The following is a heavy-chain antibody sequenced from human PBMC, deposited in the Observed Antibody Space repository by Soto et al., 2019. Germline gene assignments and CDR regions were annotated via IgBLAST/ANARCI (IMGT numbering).Heavy chain of an antibody. CDR2: ISGSGGST. D-gene: IGHD3-10*01. J-gene: IGHJ6*02. V-gene: IGHV3-23*01. Sequence: PGGSLRLSCAASGFTFSSYAMSWVRQAPGKGLEWVSAISGSGGSTYYADSVKGRFTISRDNSKNTLYLQMNSLRAEDTAVYYCARDKEVPYYSPGGSRLYGMDVWGQGTTVTVSS. CDR3: ARDKEVPYYSPGGSRLYGMDV. CDR1: GFTFSSYA.